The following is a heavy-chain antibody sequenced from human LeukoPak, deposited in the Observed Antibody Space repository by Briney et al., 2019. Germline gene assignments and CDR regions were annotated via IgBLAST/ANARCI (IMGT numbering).Heavy chain of an antibody. D-gene: IGHD6-13*01. J-gene: IGHJ4*02. CDR2: INPNSGGT. V-gene: IGHV1-2*02. Sequence: RASVKVSCKASGYTFTGYYMHWVRQAPGQGLEWMGWINPNSGGTNYAQKFQGRVTMTRDTSISTAYVELSSLRSDDTAVYYCARYSSSWAKTDYWGQGTLVTVSS. CDR1: GYTFTGYY. CDR3: ARYSSSWAKTDY.